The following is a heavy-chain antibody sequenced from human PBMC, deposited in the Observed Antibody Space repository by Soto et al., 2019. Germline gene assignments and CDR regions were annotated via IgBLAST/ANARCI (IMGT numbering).Heavy chain of an antibody. CDR3: ARDIRFLEWLSHNYYYSGMDV. V-gene: IGHV3-30-3*01. J-gene: IGHJ6*02. CDR1: GVSVSSYA. D-gene: IGHD3-3*01. Sequence: GGSLRLACAVSGVSVSSYAMHWVRQAPGKGLEWVAVISYDGSNKYYADSVKGRFTISRDNSKNTLYLHMNSLRAEDTAVYYCARDIRFLEWLSHNYYYSGMDVWGQGTTVTVSS. CDR2: ISYDGSNK.